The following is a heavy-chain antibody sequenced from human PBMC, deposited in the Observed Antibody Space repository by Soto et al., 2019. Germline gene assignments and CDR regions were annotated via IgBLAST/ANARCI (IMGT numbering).Heavy chain of an antibody. CDR2: IYSGGSA. CDR1: GFSVSGKY. CDR3: PRSMMVRGVLFDL. J-gene: IGHJ4*02. Sequence: QLVESGGGLIQPGGSLRLSCAVSGFSVSGKYMSWVRQAPGKGLDWVSVIYSGGSAYYADSVKGRFTISRDESQNTLYLQMNSLTAEDTAVYYCPRSMMVRGVLFDLWGQGTLVSVSS. V-gene: IGHV3-53*01. D-gene: IGHD3-10*01.